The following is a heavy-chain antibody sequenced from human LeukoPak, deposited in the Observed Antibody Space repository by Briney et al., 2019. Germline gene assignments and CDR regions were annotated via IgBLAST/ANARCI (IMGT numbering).Heavy chain of an antibody. V-gene: IGHV3-30*18. Sequence: PGRSLRLSCAASGFTLSNYDMHWVRQAPGKGLEWVAVISYDGTNKYYADSVKGRFTISRDNSKSTLYLQMNSLRAEDTAVYYCAKSNDGLHAFDIWGQGTTVTVSS. CDR1: GFTLSNYD. D-gene: IGHD3-10*01. CDR3: AKSNDGLHAFDI. CDR2: ISYDGTNK. J-gene: IGHJ3*02.